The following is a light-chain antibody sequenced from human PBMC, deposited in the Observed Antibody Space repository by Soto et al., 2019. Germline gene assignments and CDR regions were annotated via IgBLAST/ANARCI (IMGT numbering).Light chain of an antibody. CDR3: QQYHNWPPQYT. CDR2: GAS. V-gene: IGKV3-15*01. J-gene: IGKJ2*01. CDR1: QSVASN. Sequence: IVMTQSPASLSVSPGDGATLSCRASQSVASNVAWYQQKPGQGPRLLIHGASTRAAGVPARFSGSGSGTDFTLTISSLQPEDFAVYYCQQYHNWPPQYTFGQGTKLQIK.